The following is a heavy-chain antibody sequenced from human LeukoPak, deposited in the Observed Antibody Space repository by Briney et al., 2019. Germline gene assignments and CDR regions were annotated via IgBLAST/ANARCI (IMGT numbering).Heavy chain of an antibody. V-gene: IGHV4-34*01. Sequence: SETLSLTCAVYGGSFSGYYWSWIRQPPGKGLEWIGEINHSGSTNYNPSLKSRVTISVDTSKNQFSLKLSSVTAADTAVYYCVRVFRDYLEAFDIWGQGTMVTVSS. CDR2: INHSGST. D-gene: IGHD4-11*01. CDR3: VRVFRDYLEAFDI. CDR1: GGSFSGYY. J-gene: IGHJ3*02.